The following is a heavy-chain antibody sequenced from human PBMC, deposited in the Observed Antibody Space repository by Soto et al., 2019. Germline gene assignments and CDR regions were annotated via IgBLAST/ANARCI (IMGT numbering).Heavy chain of an antibody. CDR3: VRSSLLPPLAT. CDR2: IYPGDSDT. D-gene: IGHD1-1*01. V-gene: IGHV5-51*01. CDR1: GYGFSSFW. J-gene: IGHJ1*01. Sequence: GESLKISCKGSGYGFSSFWIAWVRQMPGKGLEWMGIIYPGDSDTRYSPSFQGQVTISADKSSSTAYLQWRSLKASDTAMYFCVRSSLLPPLATWVQGTLVTV.